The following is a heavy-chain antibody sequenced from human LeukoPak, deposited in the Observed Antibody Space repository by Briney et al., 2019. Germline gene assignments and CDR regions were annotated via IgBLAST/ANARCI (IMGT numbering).Heavy chain of an antibody. CDR1: GGSISSSSYY. V-gene: IGHV4-39*01. J-gene: IGHJ5*02. CDR2: IYYSGST. CDR3: ARPAGSGYSSGWYSDWFDP. D-gene: IGHD6-19*01. Sequence: PSETLSLTCTVSGGSISSSSYYWGWIRQPPGKGLEWIGSIYYSGSTYYNPSLNSRVTISVDTSKNQFSLKLSSVTAADTAVYYCARPAGSGYSSGWYSDWFDPWGQGTLVTVSS.